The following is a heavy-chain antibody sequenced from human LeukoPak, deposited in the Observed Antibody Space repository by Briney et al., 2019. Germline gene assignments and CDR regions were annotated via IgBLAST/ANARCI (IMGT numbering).Heavy chain of an antibody. CDR2: ISSSGSTI. CDR3: ARDCTVTTGLVDY. Sequence: PGGSLRLSCAASGFTFSDYYMSWTRQAPGKGLEWVSYISSSGSTIYYADSVKGRFTISRDNAKNSLYLQMNSLRAEDTAVYYCARDCTVTTGLVDYWGQGTLVTVSS. V-gene: IGHV3-11*01. D-gene: IGHD4-11*01. CDR1: GFTFSDYY. J-gene: IGHJ4*02.